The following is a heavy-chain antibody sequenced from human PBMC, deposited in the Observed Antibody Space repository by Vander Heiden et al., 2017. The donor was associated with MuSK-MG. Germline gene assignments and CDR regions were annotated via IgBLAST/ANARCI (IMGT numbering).Heavy chain of an antibody. V-gene: IGHV4-38-2*02. CDR1: GYSIGSGYY. J-gene: IGHJ4*02. D-gene: IGHD3-22*01. Sequence: QVQLQESGPGLVKPSETLSLTCTVSGYSIGSGYYWGWIRQPPGKGLEWIGTIYHSGNTFYNPSLKSRVTMSVDTSKNQFSLRLSSVTAADTAVYYCARTGTYYYESSGYKTDYWGQGILVTVSS. CDR2: IYHSGNT. CDR3: ARTGTYYYESSGYKTDY.